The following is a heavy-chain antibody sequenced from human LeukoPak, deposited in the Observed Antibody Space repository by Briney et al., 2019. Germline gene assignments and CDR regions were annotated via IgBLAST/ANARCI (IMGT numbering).Heavy chain of an antibody. CDR1: GFTFRSYG. CDR3: ARAEAPRH. D-gene: IGHD6-25*01. CDR2: ISSSSSYI. V-gene: IGHV3-21*01. Sequence: PGGSLRLSCAASGFTFRSYGMHWVRQAPGKGLEWASSISSSSSYIYYADSVKGRFTISRDNAKNSLYLQMNSLRAEDTAVYYCARAEAPRHWGQGTLVTVSS. J-gene: IGHJ4*02.